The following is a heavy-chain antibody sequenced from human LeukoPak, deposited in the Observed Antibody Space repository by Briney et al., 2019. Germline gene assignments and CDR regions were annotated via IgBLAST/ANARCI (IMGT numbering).Heavy chain of an antibody. CDR2: IDRGGITI. D-gene: IGHD4-17*01. Sequence: PGGSLRLSCAGSGFPFSSYEMNWLRQAPGKGREGVSDIDRGGITIKYADSVKGRFTISRDNAKNSIYLQMDSLRVEYTAIYYCARYSVGDLLDYWGQGTPVTVSS. CDR3: ARYSVGDLLDY. V-gene: IGHV3-48*03. J-gene: IGHJ4*02. CDR1: GFPFSSYE.